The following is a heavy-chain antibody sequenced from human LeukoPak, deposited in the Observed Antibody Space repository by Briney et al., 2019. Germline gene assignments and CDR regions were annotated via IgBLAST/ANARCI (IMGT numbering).Heavy chain of an antibody. V-gene: IGHV4-34*01. CDR3: ASGIAAAWYYFDY. Sequence: SETLSLTCAVYGGSFRGYYRSWIRQPPGKGLEWIGESNHSGSTNYNPSLKSRVTISVDTSKNHFSLKLSSVTAADTAVYYCASGIAAAWYYFDYWGQGTLVTVSS. CDR2: SNHSGST. CDR1: GGSFRGYY. J-gene: IGHJ4*02. D-gene: IGHD6-13*01.